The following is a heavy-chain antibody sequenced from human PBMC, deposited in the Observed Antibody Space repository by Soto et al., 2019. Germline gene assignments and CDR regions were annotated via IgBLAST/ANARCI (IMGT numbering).Heavy chain of an antibody. CDR3: ARENSWYGRGWFDP. J-gene: IGHJ5*02. CDR1: GGTFSSYA. CDR2: IIPIFGTA. V-gene: IGHV1-69*01. D-gene: IGHD6-13*01. Sequence: QVQLVQSGAEVKKPGSSVKVSCKASGGTFSSYAISWVRQAPGQGLEWMGGIIPIFGTANYAQKFQGRVTITADESTSTAYMELSSRRSEDTAVYYCARENSWYGRGWFDPWGQGTLVTVSS.